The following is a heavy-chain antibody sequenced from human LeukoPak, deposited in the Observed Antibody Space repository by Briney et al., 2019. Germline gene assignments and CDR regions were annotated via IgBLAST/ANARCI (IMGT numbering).Heavy chain of an antibody. V-gene: IGHV3-23*01. J-gene: IGHJ4*02. CDR2: IGASGGST. Sequence: GGSLSLSCPTSAFAFSSYAMSWVRHAPAKGLEWVSGIGASGGSTYYADSVKGRFTISRDNSKNPLYLQMNSLTTEDTAVYYCAKAESYDILTGLDYWGQGTLVTVSS. CDR3: AKAESYDILTGLDY. D-gene: IGHD3-9*01. CDR1: AFAFSSYA.